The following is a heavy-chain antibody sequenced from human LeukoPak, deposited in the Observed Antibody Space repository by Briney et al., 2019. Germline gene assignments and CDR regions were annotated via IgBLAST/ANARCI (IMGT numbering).Heavy chain of an antibody. CDR1: GYTFTGYY. CDR3: ARDWGNSLSIYYMDV. J-gene: IGHJ6*03. Sequence: ASVKVSCKASGYTFTGYYMHWGRQAPGQGLEWMGWINPNSGGTNYAQKFQGRVTMTRDTSISTAYMELSRLRSDDTAVYYCARDWGNSLSIYYMDVWGKGTTVTVSS. V-gene: IGHV1-2*02. D-gene: IGHD3-16*01. CDR2: INPNSGGT.